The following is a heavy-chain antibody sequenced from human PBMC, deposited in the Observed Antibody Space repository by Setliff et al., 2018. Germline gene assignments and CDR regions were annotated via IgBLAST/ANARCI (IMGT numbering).Heavy chain of an antibody. J-gene: IGHJ3*01. CDR1: GYTFRQSI. V-gene: IGHV1-18*01. D-gene: IGHD2-15*01. Sequence: ASVKVSCKASGYTFRQSIVSWVRQAPGQGLEWLGWIGVYSGNTYSAQRFQGRVSLTTDESTNTAYLELRGLRSDDTAVYYCAISTLSICSGGSRPNAFDVWGQGTMVTVSS. CDR2: IGVYSGNT. CDR3: AISTLSICSGGSRPNAFDV.